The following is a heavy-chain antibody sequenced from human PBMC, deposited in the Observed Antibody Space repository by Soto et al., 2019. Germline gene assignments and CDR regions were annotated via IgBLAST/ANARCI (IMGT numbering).Heavy chain of an antibody. CDR1: GFTFSSYA. V-gene: IGHV3-30-3*01. J-gene: IGHJ5*02. D-gene: IGHD3-10*01. CDR2: ISYDGSNK. CDR3: ASAQGVWFGELLASS. Sequence: LRLSCAASGFTFSSYAMHWVRQAPGKGLEWVAVISYDGSNKYYADSVKGRFTISRDNSKNTLYLQMNSLRAEDTAVYYCASAQGVWFGELLASSWGQGTLVTVSS.